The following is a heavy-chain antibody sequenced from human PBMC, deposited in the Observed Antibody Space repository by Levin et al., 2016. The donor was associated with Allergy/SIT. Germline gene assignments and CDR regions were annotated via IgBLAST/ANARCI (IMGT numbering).Heavy chain of an antibody. Sequence: ESLKISCVTSGFIFKNHAMGWVRQSPGKGLEWVAAISGGGGKTYFADSVKGRFSISRDNSGNALFLQMDSLRVDDTAVYYCAKDAIRVSVTRGLGRFPYYFDSWGQGTQLTVSS. J-gene: IGHJ4*02. CDR3: AKDAIRVSVTRGLGRFPYYFDS. CDR1: GFIFKNHA. V-gene: IGHV3-23*01. CDR2: ISGGGGKT. D-gene: IGHD3-10*01.